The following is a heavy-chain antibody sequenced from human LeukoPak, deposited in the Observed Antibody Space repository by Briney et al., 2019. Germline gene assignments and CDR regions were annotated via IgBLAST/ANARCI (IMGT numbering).Heavy chain of an antibody. CDR1: GFTFSRHA. V-gene: IGHV3-30-3*02. Sequence: GMSLRLSCAASGFTFSRHAMHWVRQAPGKGLEWLAVISFDGLVQFRADSVKGRFAISRDNSKNTLYLQMNSLRAEDTAVYYCAKSQEEGGSIDYWGQGTLVTVSS. CDR3: AKSQEEGGSIDY. D-gene: IGHD5-12*01. J-gene: IGHJ4*02. CDR2: ISFDGLVQ.